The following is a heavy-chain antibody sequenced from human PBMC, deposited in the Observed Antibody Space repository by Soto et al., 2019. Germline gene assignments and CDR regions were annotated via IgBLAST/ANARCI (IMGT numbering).Heavy chain of an antibody. CDR2: INAGNGNT. V-gene: IGHV1-3*01. Sequence: QVQLVQSGAEVKKPGASVKVSCKASGYTFTSYAMHWVRQAPGQRLEWMGWINAGNGNTKYSQKFQGRVTITRDTSASTAYLELRSLTSEDTAVYYCARGKYYYGSGSYSYWGHGTLVTVSS. CDR3: ARGKYYYGSGSYSY. J-gene: IGHJ4*01. CDR1: GYTFTSYA. D-gene: IGHD3-10*01.